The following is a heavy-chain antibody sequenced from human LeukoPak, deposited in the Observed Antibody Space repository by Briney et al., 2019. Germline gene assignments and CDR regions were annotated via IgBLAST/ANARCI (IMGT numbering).Heavy chain of an antibody. V-gene: IGHV4-59*01. CDR3: ARGLGARPNTYLEN. Sequence: SETVSHSCTVSGRSISSYHWRWLRQAPGQGLEWIGYIYYSGSSNYNPSLKSRVTISVDTSRNQSSLKLSSVPAAETTVYHCARGLGARPNTYLENWGQRTLVTVSS. J-gene: IGHJ4*02. D-gene: IGHD6-6*01. CDR1: GRSISSYH. CDR2: IYYSGSS.